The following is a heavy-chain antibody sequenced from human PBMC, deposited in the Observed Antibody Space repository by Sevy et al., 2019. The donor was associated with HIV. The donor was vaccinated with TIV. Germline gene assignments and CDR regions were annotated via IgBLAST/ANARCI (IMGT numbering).Heavy chain of an antibody. CDR2: ISLDGGNQ. J-gene: IGHJ1*01. V-gene: IGHV3-30-3*01. Sequence: GGSLRLCCAASGFTFNAFSMHWVRQAPGKGLEWVATISLDGGNQHYADSVRGRFTLSRDNSQNALFLQMNSLRPDDTALYYCALERLSSNVAEYFQNWGQGALVTVSS. D-gene: IGHD1-1*01. CDR1: GFTFNAFS. CDR3: ALERLSSNVAEYFQN.